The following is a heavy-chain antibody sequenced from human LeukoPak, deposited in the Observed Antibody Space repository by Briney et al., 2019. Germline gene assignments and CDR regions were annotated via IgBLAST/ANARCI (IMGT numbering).Heavy chain of an antibody. J-gene: IGHJ6*03. CDR2: MNPNSGNT. CDR3: ARGPSGWGYYYYYYMDV. Sequence: ASVKVSCKVSGYTLTQLSIHWVRQAPGKGLEWMGWMNPNSGNTGYAQKSQGRVTMTRNTSISTAYMELSSLRSEDTAVYYCARGPSGWGYYYYYYMDVWGKGTTVTISS. CDR1: GYTLTQLS. V-gene: IGHV1-8*01. D-gene: IGHD6-25*01.